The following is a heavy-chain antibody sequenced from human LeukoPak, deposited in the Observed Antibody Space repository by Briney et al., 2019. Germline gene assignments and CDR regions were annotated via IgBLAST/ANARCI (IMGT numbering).Heavy chain of an antibody. J-gene: IGHJ6*03. D-gene: IGHD4-11*01. CDR1: GYTFTGYY. V-gene: IGHV1-2*02. CDR2: INPNTAGT. Sequence: ASVKVSCKASGYTFTGYYFHWVRQAPGQGLEWMGWINPNTAGTNYAQKFLGGVTLTWDTSISAAYMELNRLTSDDTAVYYCATSAGDYRAGHYYYMGVWGKGTSVTVSS. CDR3: ATSAGDYRAGHYYYMGV.